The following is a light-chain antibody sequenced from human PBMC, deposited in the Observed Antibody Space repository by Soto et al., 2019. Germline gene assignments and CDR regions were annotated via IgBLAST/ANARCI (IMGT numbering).Light chain of an antibody. V-gene: IGKV3D-15*01. CDR3: LKYDDWPPT. J-gene: IGKJ1*01. Sequence: EVVMTQSPSTLSVSPGERATLSCRASQSISSNLAWYQLKGDQNPRILVYRSSTTATGFPGNFCRSGSGTEFTLPISDLLSEDSAVYFWLKYDDWPPTCGEGAKV. CDR1: QSISSN. CDR2: RSS.